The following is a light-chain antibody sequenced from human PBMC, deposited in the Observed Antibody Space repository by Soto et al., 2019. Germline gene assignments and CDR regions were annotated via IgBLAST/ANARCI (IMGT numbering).Light chain of an antibody. V-gene: IGKV1-27*01. CDR1: QGISEY. J-gene: IGKJ1*01. CDR3: HRYKSIPRT. Sequence: DIQMAQSPSSLSASIGDRVTITCRASQGISEYLAWYQQRPGNAPNLLIYGASILQSGVPSRFSGSGSGTHFTLTISSLQPEDVATYYCHRYKSIPRTFGQGTTVEIK. CDR2: GAS.